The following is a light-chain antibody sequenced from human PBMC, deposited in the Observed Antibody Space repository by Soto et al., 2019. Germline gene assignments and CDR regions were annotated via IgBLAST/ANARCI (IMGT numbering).Light chain of an antibody. Sequence: QSALTQPTSVSGSPGQSITISCTGTNSDVGTYNLVSWYQQHTGKAPKLMIYEVSKRPSGVSNRFSGSKSENTASLTISGVQAEDVANYYCCSCAGSSTYVFRTGTKLTVL. CDR2: EVS. V-gene: IGLV2-23*02. J-gene: IGLJ1*01. CDR3: CSCAGSSTYV. CDR1: NSDVGTYNL.